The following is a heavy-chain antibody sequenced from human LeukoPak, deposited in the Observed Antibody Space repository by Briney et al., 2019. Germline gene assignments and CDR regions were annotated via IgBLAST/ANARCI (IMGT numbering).Heavy chain of an antibody. CDR3: ARGVCGGDCSPGRGYYYYYYMDV. CDR1: GGTFISYA. CDR2: IIPIFGTA. J-gene: IGHJ6*03. Sequence: SVKVSCKASGGTFISYAISWVRQAPGQGLEWMGRIIPIFGTANYAQKFQGRVTITTDESTSTDYMELSRLRYEDTAVYYCARGVCGGDCSPGRGYYYYYYMDVWGKGTTVTVSS. D-gene: IGHD2-21*02. V-gene: IGHV1-69*05.